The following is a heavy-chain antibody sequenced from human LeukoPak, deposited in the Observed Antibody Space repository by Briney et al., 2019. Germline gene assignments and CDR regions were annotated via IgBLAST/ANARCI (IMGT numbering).Heavy chain of an antibody. CDR1: GYTFTSYG. D-gene: IGHD3-10*01. J-gene: IGHJ6*02. Sequence: ASVKVSCKASGYTFTSYGINWVRQATGQGLEWMGWMNPNSGNTGYAQKFQGRVTMTRNTSISTAYMELSSLRSEDTAVYYCARQTSHYYYGPGSYYNVFRMDVWGQGTTVTVSS. CDR3: ARQTSHYYYGPGSYYNVFRMDV. CDR2: MNPNSGNT. V-gene: IGHV1-8*01.